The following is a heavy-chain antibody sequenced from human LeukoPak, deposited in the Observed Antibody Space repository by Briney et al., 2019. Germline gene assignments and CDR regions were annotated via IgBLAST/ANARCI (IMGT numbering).Heavy chain of an antibody. CDR1: GFTFSDYE. V-gene: IGHV3-48*03. CDR2: ISRSGSTI. CDR3: ARRAIVVGLDY. J-gene: IGHJ4*02. D-gene: IGHD3-22*01. Sequence: GGSLRLSCAASGFTFSDYEMNWVRQAPGKGLEWVSCISRSGSTIYYADSVKGRLTISRDNAKNSLYLQMNSLRAEDTAVYYCARRAIVVGLDYWGQGTLVTVSS.